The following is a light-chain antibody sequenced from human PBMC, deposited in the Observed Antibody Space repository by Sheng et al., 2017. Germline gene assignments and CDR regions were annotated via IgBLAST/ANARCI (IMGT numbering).Light chain of an antibody. Sequence: EILLTQSPATLSMSPGERATLSCRASQSISSYLAWYQHKPGQAPRLLIYDASKRAPGIPARFSGSGSGTDFALTISSLEPEDFAVYYCQQRSTWPQFGQGTRLEIK. CDR1: QSISSY. J-gene: IGKJ2*01. CDR3: QQRSTWPQ. V-gene: IGKV3-11*01. CDR2: DAS.